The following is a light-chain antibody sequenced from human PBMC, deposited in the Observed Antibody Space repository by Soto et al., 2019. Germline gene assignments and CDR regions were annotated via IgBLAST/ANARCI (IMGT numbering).Light chain of an antibody. Sequence: IQLTQSPSSLSASVGDRVTITCRASQDINKWLAWYQQKPGLAPNLVIYTASRLHGGGPSRFSGSASGTDFTLTISSRQPDDVATYYCQQGKSFPLTFGGGTKVDIK. CDR3: QQGKSFPLT. CDR1: QDINKW. V-gene: IGKV1-12*01. J-gene: IGKJ4*01. CDR2: TAS.